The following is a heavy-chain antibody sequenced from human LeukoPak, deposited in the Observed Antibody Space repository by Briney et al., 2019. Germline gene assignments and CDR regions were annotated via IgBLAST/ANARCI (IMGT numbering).Heavy chain of an antibody. Sequence: GESLKISCEGSGYSFTTYWSGWVRLMPGKGLEWLGIIYPGDSDTRYIPSFQGQVTISADKSINTAYLQWSSLKASDTAMYYCARLRYCSGGSCYGDYWGQGTLVTVSS. CDR2: IYPGDSDT. J-gene: IGHJ4*02. V-gene: IGHV5-51*01. CDR3: ARLRYCSGGSCYGDY. CDR1: GYSFTTYW. D-gene: IGHD2-15*01.